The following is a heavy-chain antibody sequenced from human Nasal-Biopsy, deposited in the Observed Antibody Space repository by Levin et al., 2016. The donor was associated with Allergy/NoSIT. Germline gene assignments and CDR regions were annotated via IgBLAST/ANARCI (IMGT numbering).Heavy chain of an antibody. CDR3: AKGKTTYYYYYGMDV. Sequence: ESLKISCAASGFTFSSYAMSWVRQAPGKGLDWVSSIGGRGSGATTYHADSVKGRFTISRDNSKNTLYLQMNSLTADDTAVYYCAKGKTTYYYYYGMDVWGLGTTVTVSS. V-gene: IGHV3-23*01. CDR2: IGGRGSGATT. J-gene: IGHJ6*02. D-gene: IGHD1-1*01. CDR1: GFTFSSYA.